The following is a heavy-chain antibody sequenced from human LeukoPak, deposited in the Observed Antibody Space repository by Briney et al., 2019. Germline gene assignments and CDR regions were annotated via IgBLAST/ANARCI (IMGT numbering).Heavy chain of an antibody. CDR3: ASDYYDSSGYYSPSY. V-gene: IGHV1-69*13. J-gene: IGHJ4*02. Sequence: SVKVSCKASGGTFSSYAISWVRQAPGQGLEWMGGIIPIFGTANYAQKFQGRVTITADESTSTAYMELSSLRSEDTAVYYCASDYYDSSGYYSPSYWGQGTLVTVSS. CDR2: IIPIFGTA. D-gene: IGHD3-22*01. CDR1: GGTFSSYA.